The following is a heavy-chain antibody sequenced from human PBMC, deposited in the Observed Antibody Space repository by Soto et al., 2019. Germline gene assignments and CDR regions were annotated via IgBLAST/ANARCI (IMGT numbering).Heavy chain of an antibody. D-gene: IGHD3-22*01. V-gene: IGHV3-30*03. Sequence: GGSLRLSCAASGFSFSNYGMHWVRQAPGKGLEWVALMSYDGSKKYYVDSVKGRFTISRDNAKNSLYLQMNNLRAEDTAVYYCARGVYDSSGYYYPWGQGTLVTVSS. CDR1: GFSFSNYG. CDR3: ARGVYDSSGYYYP. CDR2: MSYDGSKK. J-gene: IGHJ5*02.